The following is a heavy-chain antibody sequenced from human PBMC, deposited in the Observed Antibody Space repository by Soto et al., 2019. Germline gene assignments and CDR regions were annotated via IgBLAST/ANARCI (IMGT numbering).Heavy chain of an antibody. Sequence: QVQLVQSGAEVKKPGASVKVSCKASGYTFTGYYMHWVRQAPGQGLEWMGWINPNSGGTNYAQKVQGRVTMTRDTSISTAYMELSRLRSDDTAVYYCARDHCTNGVCYSLFDYWGQGTLVTVSS. CDR2: INPNSGGT. V-gene: IGHV1-2*02. CDR1: GYTFTGYY. D-gene: IGHD2-8*01. J-gene: IGHJ4*02. CDR3: ARDHCTNGVCYSLFDY.